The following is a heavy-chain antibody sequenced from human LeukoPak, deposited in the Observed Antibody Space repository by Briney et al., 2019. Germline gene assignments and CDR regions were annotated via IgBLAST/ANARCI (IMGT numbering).Heavy chain of an antibody. CDR3: AQVSFPLLLGPRLSWLPQSDFDY. CDR2: ISGSGGST. J-gene: IGHJ4*02. V-gene: IGHV3-23*01. D-gene: IGHD5-24*01. Sequence: GGSLRLSCAASGFTLSSYAMSWVRQAPGKGLEWVSAISGSGGSTYYADSVKGRFTISRDNSKNTLYLQMNSLRAEDTAVYYCAQVSFPLLLGPRLSWLPQSDFDYWGQGPLVTVSS. CDR1: GFTLSSYA.